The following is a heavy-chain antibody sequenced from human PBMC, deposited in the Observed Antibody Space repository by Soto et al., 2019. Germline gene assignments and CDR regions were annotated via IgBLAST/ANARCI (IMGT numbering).Heavy chain of an antibody. J-gene: IGHJ4*02. CDR3: ARSRGPLRYFDPVTHFDY. CDR1: GGTFSSYA. Sequence: GASVKVSCKASGGTFSSYAISWVRQAPGQGLEWMGGIIPIFGTANYAQKFQGRVTITADKSTSTAYMELSSLRSEDTAVYYCARSRGPLRYFDPVTHFDYWGQGTLVTVSS. D-gene: IGHD3-9*01. V-gene: IGHV1-69*06. CDR2: IIPIFGTA.